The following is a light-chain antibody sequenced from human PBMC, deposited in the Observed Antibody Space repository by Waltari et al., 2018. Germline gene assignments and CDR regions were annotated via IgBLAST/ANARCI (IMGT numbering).Light chain of an antibody. CDR2: AAS. J-gene: IGKJ4*02. Sequence: DIQMTQSPSSLSASVGDRVTITCRASQCIRNYLAWYQQNPGKVPKLLIYAASTLQSGVPSRFSGSGSGTDFTLTISSLQPEDVATYYCQKYKSFSPSFGGGTKVEI. CDR1: QCIRNY. V-gene: IGKV1-27*01. CDR3: QKYKSFSPS.